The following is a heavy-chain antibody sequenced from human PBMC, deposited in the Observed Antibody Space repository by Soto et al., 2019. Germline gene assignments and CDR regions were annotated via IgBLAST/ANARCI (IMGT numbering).Heavy chain of an antibody. Sequence: ASVKVSCKASGYTFTSYDINWVRQATGQGLEWMGWMNPNSGNTGYAQKFQGRVTMTRNTSISTAYMELSSLRSDDTAVYYCEGGGGKGDSPWYYYYYMDVWGKGTTVTVSS. J-gene: IGHJ6*03. CDR1: GYTFTSYD. CDR2: MNPNSGNT. CDR3: EGGGGKGDSPWYYYYYMDV. D-gene: IGHD2-21*02. V-gene: IGHV1-8*01.